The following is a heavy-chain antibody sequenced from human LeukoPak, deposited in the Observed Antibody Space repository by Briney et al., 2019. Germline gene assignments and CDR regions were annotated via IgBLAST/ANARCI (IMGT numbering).Heavy chain of an antibody. Sequence: ASVKVSCKASGYTFTGYYMHWVRQAPGQGLEWMGWINPNSGGTNYAQKFQGRVTMTRDTSISTAYMELSRLRSDDTAVYYCAKRGGESRYSNKVGYYYYMDVWSKGTTVTVSS. V-gene: IGHV1-2*02. CDR3: AKRGGESRYSNKVGYYYYMDV. D-gene: IGHD4-11*01. CDR1: GYTFTGYY. J-gene: IGHJ6*03. CDR2: INPNSGGT.